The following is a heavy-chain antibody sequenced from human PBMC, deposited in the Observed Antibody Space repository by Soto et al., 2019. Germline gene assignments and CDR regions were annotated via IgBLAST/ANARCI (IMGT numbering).Heavy chain of an antibody. Sequence: GGSLRLSCTASGFTFCGYAMSWVRPAPGKGLEWISFIRKKAYRGTTKYAASVRGRFTISRDDSKSIAYLQMNSLKTEDTAVYYCTRGDMALSDYWGQGTLVTVSS. V-gene: IGHV3-49*04. J-gene: IGHJ4*02. CDR1: GFTFCGYA. CDR3: TRGDMALSDY. CDR2: IRKKAYRGTT. D-gene: IGHD2-15*01.